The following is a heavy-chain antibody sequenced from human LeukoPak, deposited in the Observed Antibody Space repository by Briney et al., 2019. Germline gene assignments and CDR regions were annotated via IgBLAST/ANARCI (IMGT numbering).Heavy chain of an antibody. CDR2: INSDGSSS. D-gene: IGHD3-10*01. J-gene: IGHJ4*02. CDR1: GFTFSSYW. V-gene: IGHV3-74*01. Sequence: PGGSLRLSCAASGFTFSSYWMHWVRQAPGKGLVWVSRINSDGSSSSYADSVKGRFTISRDNAKNTLYLQMNSLRAEDTAVYYCARAAPGLHFDYWGKGTLVTVSS. CDR3: ARAAPGLHFDY.